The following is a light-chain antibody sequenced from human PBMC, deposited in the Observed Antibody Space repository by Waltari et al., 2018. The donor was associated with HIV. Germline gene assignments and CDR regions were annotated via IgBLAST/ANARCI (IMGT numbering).Light chain of an antibody. J-gene: IGLJ1*01. V-gene: IGLV2-23*02. CDR1: RSAAGSYKV. CDR3: CSYAGSTTHV. CDR2: EVS. Sequence: HSALPQPASVSRSHGPSTTISCPVTRSAAGSYKVVSWYQKHPGKAPKLMIYEVSKRPSGVSNRFSGSKSGNTASLTISGRQAEDEAYYCCCSYAGSTTHVFGTGTKVTVL.